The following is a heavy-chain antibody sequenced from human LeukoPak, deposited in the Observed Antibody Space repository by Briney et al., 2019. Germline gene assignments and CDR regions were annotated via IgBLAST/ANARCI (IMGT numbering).Heavy chain of an antibody. CDR1: GGSFSGYY. CDR3: ARASLRTYSSSSPIDY. Sequence: SETLSLTCAVYGGSFSGYYWSWIRQPPGKGLEWIGEINHSGSTNYNPSLKSRVTISVDTSKNQFSLKLSSVTAADMAVYYCARASLRTYSSSSPIDYWGQGTLVTVSS. V-gene: IGHV4-34*01. J-gene: IGHJ4*02. CDR2: INHSGST. D-gene: IGHD6-6*01.